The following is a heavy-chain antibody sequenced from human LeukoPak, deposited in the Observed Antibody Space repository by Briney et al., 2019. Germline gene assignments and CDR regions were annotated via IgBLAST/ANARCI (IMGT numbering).Heavy chain of an antibody. V-gene: IGHV4-59*01. CDR1: GGSISTYY. D-gene: IGHD2-15*01. CDR3: ARGYCSGGSCSLLDY. Sequence: SETLSLTCGVSGGSISTYYWSWIRQPPGKGLEWIGYIYYSGSTNTNYNPSLKSRVNISVDTSKNQFSLKLSSVTAADTAVYYCARGYCSGGSCSLLDYWGQGTLVTVSS. J-gene: IGHJ4*02. CDR2: IYYSGSTNT.